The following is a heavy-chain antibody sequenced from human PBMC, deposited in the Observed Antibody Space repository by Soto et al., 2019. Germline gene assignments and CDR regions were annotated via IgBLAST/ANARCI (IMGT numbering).Heavy chain of an antibody. CDR3: ARTTAVPNTLRSRYYFDY. J-gene: IGHJ4*02. Sequence: QVQLQESGPGLLKPSETLSLTCSVSGASVSDKTFYWSWLRQSPGKGLEWIGYIYYSGTTNYNPSLKGRFTISVDTSKNQFSLWLNSVTAADTALYYCARTTAVPNTLRSRYYFDYWGQGMLVTVSS. V-gene: IGHV4-61*01. CDR2: IYYSGTT. CDR1: GASVSDKTFY. D-gene: IGHD4-17*01.